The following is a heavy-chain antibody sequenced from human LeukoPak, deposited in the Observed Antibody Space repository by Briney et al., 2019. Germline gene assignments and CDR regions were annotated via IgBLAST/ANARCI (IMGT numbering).Heavy chain of an antibody. J-gene: IGHJ6*03. CDR2: MNPNSGNT. D-gene: IGHD6-19*01. Sequence: RASVKVSCKASGYTFTSYDINWVRQATGQGLEWMGWMNPNSGNTGYAQKFQGRVTITRNTSISTAYMELSSLRSEDTAVYYCARGPGGDSSGWYRLRYYYYYMDVWGKGTTVTVSS. CDR3: ARGPGGDSSGWYRLRYYYYYMDV. V-gene: IGHV1-8*03. CDR1: GYTFTSYD.